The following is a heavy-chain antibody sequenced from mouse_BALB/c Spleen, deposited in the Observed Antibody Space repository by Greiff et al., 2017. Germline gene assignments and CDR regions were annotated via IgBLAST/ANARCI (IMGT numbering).Heavy chain of an antibody. V-gene: IGHV3-8*02. CDR2: ISYSGST. D-gene: IGHD1-1*01. J-gene: IGHJ4*01. CDR3: ARCYYYGSSYAMDY. CDR1: GDSITSGY. Sequence: VQLKESGPSLVKPSQTLSLTCSVTGDSITSGYWNWIRKFPGNKLEYMGYISYSGSTYYNPSLKSRISITRDTSKNQYYLQLNSVTTEDTATYYCARCYYYGSSYAMDYWGQGTSVTVSS.